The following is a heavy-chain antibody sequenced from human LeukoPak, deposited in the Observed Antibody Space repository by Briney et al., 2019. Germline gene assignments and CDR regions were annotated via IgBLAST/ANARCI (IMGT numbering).Heavy chain of an antibody. D-gene: IGHD5-24*01. CDR1: GYTFTSYD. J-gene: IGHJ4*02. Sequence: VASVKVSCKASGYTFTSYDINWVRQATGQGPEWMGWMNPNSGNTGYAQKFQGRVTMTRNTSISTAYMELSSLRSEDTAVYYCARGRDGYNYWVDYWGQGTLVTVSS. V-gene: IGHV1-8*01. CDR2: MNPNSGNT. CDR3: ARGRDGYNYWVDY.